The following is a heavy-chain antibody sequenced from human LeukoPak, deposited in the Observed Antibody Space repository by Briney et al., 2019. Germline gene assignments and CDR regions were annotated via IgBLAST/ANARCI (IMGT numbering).Heavy chain of an antibody. CDR2: IRYDGSNK. J-gene: IGHJ4*02. Sequence: PGGSLRLSCAASGFTFSSYGMHWVRQAPGKGLEGGAFIRYDGSNKYYADSVKGRFTISRDNSKNTLYLQMNSLRAEDTAVYYCAKEAGYSSGGRWGQGTLVTVSS. CDR1: GFTFSSYG. CDR3: AKEAGYSSGGR. D-gene: IGHD6-19*01. V-gene: IGHV3-30*02.